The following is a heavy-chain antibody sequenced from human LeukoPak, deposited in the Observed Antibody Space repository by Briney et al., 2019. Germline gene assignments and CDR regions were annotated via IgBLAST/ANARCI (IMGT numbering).Heavy chain of an antibody. V-gene: IGHV4-39*07. CDR1: GGSISSITYY. CDR3: ARGRYSYGRAFDY. D-gene: IGHD5-18*01. CDR2: MYYRGNT. Sequence: SETLSLTCTVSGGSISSITYYWGWIRQPPGKGLEWVGHMYYRGNTFYNPSLKSRVTISVDKSKNQFSLKLSSVTAADTAVYYCARGRYSYGRAFDYWGQGTLVTVSS. J-gene: IGHJ4*02.